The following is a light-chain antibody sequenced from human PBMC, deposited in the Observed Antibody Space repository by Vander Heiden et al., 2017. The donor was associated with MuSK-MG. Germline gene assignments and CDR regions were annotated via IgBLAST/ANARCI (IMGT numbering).Light chain of an antibody. CDR2: SAS. V-gene: IGKV1-39*01. CDR1: QRISNF. Sequence: DIQLTQSPSSLFASVGDRVSITCRSSQRISNFLNWYQQKPGRAPKLVIYSASTLHSGVPSRFIGGGSGTDFTLTISKLQPEDFAIYYCQQSDSCPGTFGQGTKVDIK. CDR3: QQSDSCPGT. J-gene: IGKJ1*01.